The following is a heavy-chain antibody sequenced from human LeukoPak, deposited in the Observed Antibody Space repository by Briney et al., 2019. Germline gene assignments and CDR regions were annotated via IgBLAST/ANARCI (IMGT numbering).Heavy chain of an antibody. CDR1: GGSISSYY. D-gene: IGHD3-9*01. Sequence: SETLSLTCTVSGGSISSYYWSWIRQPAGKGLEWIGRIYTSGSTNYNPSLKSRVTMSVDTSKNQFSLKLSSVTAADTAVYYCARDVSRDILTGYYFSVDAFDIWGQGTMVTVSS. CDR3: ARDVSRDILTGYYFSVDAFDI. J-gene: IGHJ3*02. CDR2: IYTSGST. V-gene: IGHV4-4*07.